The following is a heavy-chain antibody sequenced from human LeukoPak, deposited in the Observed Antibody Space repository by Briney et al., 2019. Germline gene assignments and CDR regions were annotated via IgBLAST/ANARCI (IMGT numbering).Heavy chain of an antibody. Sequence: GGSLRLSCAASGFTFSSYAMSWVRQAPGKGLEWVSAISGSGGSTYYAGSVKGRFTISRDNSKNTLYLQMNSLRAGDTAVYYCAKVDGYYYYYGMDVWGQGTTVTVSS. CDR3: AKVDGYYYYYGMDV. J-gene: IGHJ6*02. CDR2: ISGSGGST. V-gene: IGHV3-23*01. D-gene: IGHD2-2*03. CDR1: GFTFSSYA.